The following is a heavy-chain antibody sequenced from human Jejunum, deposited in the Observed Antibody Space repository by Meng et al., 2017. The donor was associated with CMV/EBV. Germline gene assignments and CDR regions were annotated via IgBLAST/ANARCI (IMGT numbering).Heavy chain of an antibody. V-gene: IGHV1-69*10. CDR2: VIPILDIT. J-gene: IGHJ5*01. CDR1: FSTSA. CDR3: AIQSSEGYSDGSVSYHDS. Sequence: FSTSASGWVRQAPGQGLEWMGGVIPILDITNYAQKFRGRVTIIADKSTGTAHMELSSLRSEDTAIYFCAIQSSEGYSDGSVSYHDSWGQGTLVTVSS. D-gene: IGHD3-22*01.